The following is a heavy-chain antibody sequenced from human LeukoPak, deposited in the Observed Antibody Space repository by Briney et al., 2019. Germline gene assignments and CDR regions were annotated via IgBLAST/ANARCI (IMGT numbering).Heavy chain of an antibody. Sequence: ASVKVSCKASGGTFSSYAISWVRQAPGQGLEWMGGIIPIFGTANYAQKFQGRVTITADESTSTAYMELSSLRSEDTAVYYCARACSSTSCYTSGGHAFDIWGQGTMVTVSS. D-gene: IGHD2-2*02. V-gene: IGHV1-69*13. CDR1: GGTFSSYA. CDR3: ARACSSTSCYTSGGHAFDI. CDR2: IIPIFGTA. J-gene: IGHJ3*02.